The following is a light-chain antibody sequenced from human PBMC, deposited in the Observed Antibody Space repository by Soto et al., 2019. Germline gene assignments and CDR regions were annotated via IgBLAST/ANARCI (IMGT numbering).Light chain of an antibody. V-gene: IGKV3-20*01. CDR2: GAS. Sequence: EIMLSQSPCTLSLSPRERATLSCRASQSVSSSYLAWYQQKPGQAPRLLIYGASNRATGIPDRFSGSGSGTDFTLTISRLEPEDFAMYFCQQYVSSPQTFGQGTKVDIK. J-gene: IGKJ1*01. CDR3: QQYVSSPQT. CDR1: QSVSSSY.